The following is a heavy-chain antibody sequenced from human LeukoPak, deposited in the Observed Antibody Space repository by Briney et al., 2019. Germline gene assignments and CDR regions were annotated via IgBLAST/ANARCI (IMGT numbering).Heavy chain of an antibody. J-gene: IGHJ4*02. Sequence: GGSLRLSCTASGFTFGDYAMSWVRQAPGKGLEWVGFIRSKAYGGTTEYAASVKGRFTISRDDSKSIAYLQMNSLKTEDTAVYFCTTWPAAHLKFDYWGQGTLVTVSS. CDR3: TTWPAAHLKFDY. CDR1: GFTFGDYA. D-gene: IGHD2-2*01. CDR2: IRSKAYGGTT. V-gene: IGHV3-49*04.